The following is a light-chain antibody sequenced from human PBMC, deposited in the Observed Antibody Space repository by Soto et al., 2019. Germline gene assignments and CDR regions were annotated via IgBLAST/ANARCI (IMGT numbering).Light chain of an antibody. V-gene: IGKV3-20*01. J-gene: IGKJ1*01. CDR2: GAS. CDR3: QQYGSSPRT. Sequence: ILLTQSPCTLSLSPGERATLSCRASQSVTSSYLAWYQQKPGQAPRLLIYGASSRATGIPERFSGSGSGADFTLTISRLEPEDFELYYCQQYGSSPRTFGQGTKVDIK. CDR1: QSVTSSY.